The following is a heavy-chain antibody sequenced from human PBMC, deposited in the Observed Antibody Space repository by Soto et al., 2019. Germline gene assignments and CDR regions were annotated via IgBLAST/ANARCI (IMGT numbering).Heavy chain of an antibody. Sequence: ASVKVSCKASGYTFTSYGISCARQAPGQGLEWMGWISAYNGNTNYAQKLQGRVTITTDTSTSTAYMELSSLRSEDTAVYYCARSIVVVTALDYWGQGTLVTVSS. D-gene: IGHD2-21*02. V-gene: IGHV1-18*01. CDR3: ARSIVVVTALDY. CDR2: ISAYNGNT. CDR1: GYTFTSYG. J-gene: IGHJ4*02.